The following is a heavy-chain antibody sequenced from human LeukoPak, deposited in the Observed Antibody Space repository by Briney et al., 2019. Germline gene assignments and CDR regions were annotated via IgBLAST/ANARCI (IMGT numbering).Heavy chain of an antibody. D-gene: IGHD3-22*01. CDR2: ISSSSSII. CDR1: GFTFSSYS. V-gene: IGHV3-48*04. Sequence: PGGSLRLSCAASGFTFSSYSMNWIRQAPGKGLEWVSYISSSSSIIYYADSVKGRFTISRDNAKNSLYLQMNSLRAEDTAVYYCAKALSRIVVPPMDVWGQGTTVTVSS. CDR3: AKALSRIVVPPMDV. J-gene: IGHJ6*02.